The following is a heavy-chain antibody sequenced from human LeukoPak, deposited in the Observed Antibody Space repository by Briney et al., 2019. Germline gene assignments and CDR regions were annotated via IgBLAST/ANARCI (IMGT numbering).Heavy chain of an antibody. CDR1: GYTFTGYY. CDR3: ARVASPCGGDCLHWFDP. V-gene: IGHV1-2*02. J-gene: IGHJ5*02. Sequence: ASVKVSCKASGYTFTGYYMHWVRQAPGQGLEWMGWINPNSGGTNYAQKFQGRVTMTRDTSISTAYMELSRLRSDDTAVYYCARVASPCGGDCLHWFDPWGQGTLVTVSS. D-gene: IGHD2-21*02. CDR2: INPNSGGT.